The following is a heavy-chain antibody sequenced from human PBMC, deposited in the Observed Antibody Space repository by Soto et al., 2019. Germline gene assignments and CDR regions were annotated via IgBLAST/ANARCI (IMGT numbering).Heavy chain of an antibody. J-gene: IGHJ6*02. Sequence: ASVKVSCKASGYTFTSYYMHWVRQAPGQGLEWMGIINPSGGSTSYAQKFQGRVTMTRDTSTSTVYMELSSLRSEDTAGYYCARDPYCSGGSCYTTSGMDVWGQGTTVTVSS. D-gene: IGHD2-15*01. CDR1: GYTFTSYY. V-gene: IGHV1-46*01. CDR2: INPSGGST. CDR3: ARDPYCSGGSCYTTSGMDV.